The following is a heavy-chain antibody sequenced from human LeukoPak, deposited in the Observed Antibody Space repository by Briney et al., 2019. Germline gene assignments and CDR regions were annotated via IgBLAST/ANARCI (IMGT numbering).Heavy chain of an antibody. CDR2: TYYRSKWYN. D-gene: IGHD5-12*01. J-gene: IGHJ3*02. V-gene: IGHV6-1*01. CDR3: VRDSGYGLDALGI. CDR1: GDSVSSDSAA. Sequence: SQTLSLTCAISGDSVSSDSAAWNWIRQSPSRGLEWLGRTYYRSKWYNEYAISVRSRVTINPDTSKNQFSLQLNSVTPEDTAVYYCVRDSGYGLDALGIWGQGTMVTVSS.